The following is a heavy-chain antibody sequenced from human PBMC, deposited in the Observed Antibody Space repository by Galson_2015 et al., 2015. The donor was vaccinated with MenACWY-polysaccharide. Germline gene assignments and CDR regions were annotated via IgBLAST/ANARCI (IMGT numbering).Heavy chain of an antibody. D-gene: IGHD4-23*01. J-gene: IGHJ4*02. CDR3: VRDKGNFQTYD. CDR1: GGSVSSGTYY. Sequence: ETLSLTCTVSGGSVSSGTYYWYWIRQPPGKGLEWIGYLSYSGSTNYRPSLKSRVSISQDTSRNQVFLKLTSVAAADTAVYFCVRDKGNFQTYDWGQGTLVTVSS. CDR2: LSYSGST. V-gene: IGHV4-61*01.